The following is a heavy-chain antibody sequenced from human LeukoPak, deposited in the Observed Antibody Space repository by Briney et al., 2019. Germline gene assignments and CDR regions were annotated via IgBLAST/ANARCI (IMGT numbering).Heavy chain of an antibody. CDR2: IYYSGST. D-gene: IGHD6-19*01. CDR3: ARDSSGRYDY. V-gene: IGHV4-59*12. Sequence: KPSETHSLTYPLYGGSISGVHWNCIRQPPGKGLEWIGYIYYSGSTNYNPSLKSRVTISVDTSKNQFSLKLSSVTAADTAVYYCARDSSGRYDYWGQGTLVTVSS. CDR1: GGSISGVH. J-gene: IGHJ4*02.